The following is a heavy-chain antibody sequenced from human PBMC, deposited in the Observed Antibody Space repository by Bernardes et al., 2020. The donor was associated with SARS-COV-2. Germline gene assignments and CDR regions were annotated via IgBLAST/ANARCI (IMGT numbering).Heavy chain of an antibody. Sequence: ASVKVSCKSSGYSFNNFGVSWVRQAPGQGLEWMGWISPYNSNTNYPQKFQGRVTMTTDISTSTAYMELMNLRSDDTAVYYCARVDCWSTGCYDYYHGLDVWGQGTTVTVSS. CDR2: ISPYNSNT. J-gene: IGHJ6*02. CDR3: ARVDCWSTGCYDYYHGLDV. D-gene: IGHD2-2*01. CDR1: GYSFNNFG. V-gene: IGHV1-18*04.